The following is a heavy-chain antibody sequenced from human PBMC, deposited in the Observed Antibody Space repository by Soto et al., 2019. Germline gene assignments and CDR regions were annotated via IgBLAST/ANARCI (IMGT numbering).Heavy chain of an antibody. CDR2: INRDGSKK. CDR1: GFTLSAYW. Sequence: EVQLEESGGDLVQPGGSLRLSCAASGFTLSAYWMTWVRQAPGKGLEWVANINRDGSKKSYLDSVRGRFTISRDNVGNSLYLQMDSLGADDTALYDCARDVSPGSSSLYLDAFDIWGQGTMVTVSS. J-gene: IGHJ3*02. V-gene: IGHV3-7*05. CDR3: ARDVSPGSSSLYLDAFDI. D-gene: IGHD6-13*01.